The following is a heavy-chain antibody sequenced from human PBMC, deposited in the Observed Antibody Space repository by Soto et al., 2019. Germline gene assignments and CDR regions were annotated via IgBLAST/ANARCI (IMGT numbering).Heavy chain of an antibody. J-gene: IGHJ3*02. CDR1: GGSISSYY. CDR2: IYYSGST. V-gene: IGHV4-59*08. CDR3: ARQIRFDAFDI. Sequence: SETLSLTCTVSGGSISSYYWSWIRQPPGKGLEWIGYIYYSGSTNYNPSLKSRVTISVDTSKNQFSLKLSSVTAADTAVYYCARQIRFDAFDIWGQGTMVTVPS.